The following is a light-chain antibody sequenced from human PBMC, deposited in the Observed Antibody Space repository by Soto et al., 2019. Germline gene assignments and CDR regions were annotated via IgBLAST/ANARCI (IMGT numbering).Light chain of an antibody. J-gene: IGLJ2*01. CDR1: SSNIGAGHD. V-gene: IGLV1-40*01. Sequence: QSVLTQPPSVSGAPGQRVTISCTGSSSNIGAGHDVHWYQQLPGTAPKLLIYSNTNRPSGVPDRFSGSKSGTSASLAITGLQAEDEAHYYCQSYDSSLVFGGGTKVTVL. CDR3: QSYDSSLV. CDR2: SNT.